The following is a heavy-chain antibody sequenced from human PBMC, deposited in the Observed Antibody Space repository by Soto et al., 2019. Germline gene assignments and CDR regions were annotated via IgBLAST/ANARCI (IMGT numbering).Heavy chain of an antibody. V-gene: IGHV3-33*01. Sequence: QVQLVESGGDVVQPGRSLRHSCAASGCTFSNYGMHWARQAPGKGLEWVAASLYEGSNKYYSDSVKGRFTISRDNSKNTRYLQRISLRAEDTAVYYCAGGTDYFYYCGKGTLVTVSS. CDR3: AGGTDYFYY. J-gene: IGHJ4*02. CDR1: GCTFSNYG. D-gene: IGHD1-26*01. CDR2: SLYEGSNK.